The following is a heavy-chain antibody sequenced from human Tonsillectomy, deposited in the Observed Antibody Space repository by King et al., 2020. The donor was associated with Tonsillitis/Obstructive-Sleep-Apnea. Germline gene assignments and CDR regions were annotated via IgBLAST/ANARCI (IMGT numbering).Heavy chain of an antibody. CDR3: AKDLGWESGMA. CDR2: ISGSGGST. CDR1: GFTFSTYA. V-gene: IGHV3-23*04. Sequence: VQLVESGGGLVQPGGSLRLSRAASGFTFSTYAMTWVRQAPGKGLEWVSAISGSGGSTYYADSVEGRFTISRDNSKNTLYLQMNSLRAEDTAVYYCAKDLGWESGMAWGQGTLVTVSS. D-gene: IGHD1-14*01. J-gene: IGHJ5*02.